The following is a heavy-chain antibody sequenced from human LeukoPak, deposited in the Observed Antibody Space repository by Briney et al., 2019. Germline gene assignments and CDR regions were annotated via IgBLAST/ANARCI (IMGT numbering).Heavy chain of an antibody. Sequence: GGSLRLSCAASGFTFSSYGMHWVRQAPGKGLEWVAVISYDGSNKYYADSVKGRFTISRDNSKNTLYLQMNSLRAEDTAVYYCAKDAAVVTLASAFDIWGQGTMVTVSS. J-gene: IGHJ3*02. V-gene: IGHV3-30*18. CDR3: AKDAAVVTLASAFDI. D-gene: IGHD4-23*01. CDR1: GFTFSSYG. CDR2: ISYDGSNK.